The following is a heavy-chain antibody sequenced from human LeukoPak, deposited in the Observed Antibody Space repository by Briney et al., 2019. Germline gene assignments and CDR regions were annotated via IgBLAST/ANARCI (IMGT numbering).Heavy chain of an antibody. Sequence: GGSLRLSCAASGFTFSSYGMHWVRQAPGKGLEWVAVISYDGSNKYYADSVKGRFTISRDNSKNTLYLQMNSLRAEDTAVYYCARLDRGNSXXXXXXXXXXXXXXDIWGXGTMVTX. J-gene: IGHJ3*02. CDR1: GFTFSSYG. D-gene: IGHD3-10*01. CDR3: ARLDRGNSXXXXXXXXXXXXXXDI. CDR2: ISYDGSNK. V-gene: IGHV3-30*03.